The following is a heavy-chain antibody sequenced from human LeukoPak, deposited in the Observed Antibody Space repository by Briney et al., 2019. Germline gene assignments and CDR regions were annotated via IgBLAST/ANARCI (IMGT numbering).Heavy chain of an antibody. Sequence: PSQTLSLTCTVSGGSISSGDYYWSWIRQPPGKGLEWIGYIYYSGSTYYNPSLKSRVTISVDTSKNQFSLKLSSVTAADTAVYYCARGTDIVVVPAANYFDYWGQGTLVTVSS. CDR3: ARGTDIVVVPAANYFDY. V-gene: IGHV4-30-4*01. CDR1: GGSISSGDYY. CDR2: IYYSGST. J-gene: IGHJ4*02. D-gene: IGHD2-2*01.